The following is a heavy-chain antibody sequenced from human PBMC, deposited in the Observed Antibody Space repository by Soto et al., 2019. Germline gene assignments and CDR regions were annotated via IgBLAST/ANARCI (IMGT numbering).Heavy chain of an antibody. D-gene: IGHD3-10*01. CDR3: ARDRPVTPGVNWFDP. Sequence: QVQLVQAGAEVKKPGSSVKVSCKASGGTFSSYAISWVRQAPGQGLEWMGGIIPIFGTANYAQKFQGRVTITAVESTSTAYMELSSLRSEDTAVYYCARDRPVTPGVNWFDPWGQGTLVTVSS. CDR1: GGTFSSYA. J-gene: IGHJ5*02. V-gene: IGHV1-69*01. CDR2: IIPIFGTA.